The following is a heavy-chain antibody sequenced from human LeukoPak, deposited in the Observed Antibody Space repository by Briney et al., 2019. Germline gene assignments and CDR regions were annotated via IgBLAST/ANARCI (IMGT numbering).Heavy chain of an antibody. V-gene: IGHV3-33*01. D-gene: IGHD6-13*01. CDR3: ARDGGAAGHDY. Sequence: PGRSLRLSCAASGFTFSSYGMHWVRQAPGKGLEWVAVIWYDGSNKYYADSVKGRFTISRDNSKNTLYLQMNSLRAEDTAVYYCARDGGAAGHDYWGQGTLVTVSS. CDR2: IWYDGSNK. CDR1: GFTFSSYG. J-gene: IGHJ4*02.